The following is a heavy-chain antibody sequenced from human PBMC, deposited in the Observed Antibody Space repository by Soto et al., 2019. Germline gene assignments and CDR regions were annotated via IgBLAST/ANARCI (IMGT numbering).Heavy chain of an antibody. J-gene: IGHJ4*02. Sequence: QVQLLESGPGLVKPSQTLSLICNVSGASIRSGGYYWSWIRQRPGGGLEWLGFIYYSGISHYTPSIKSRASISVDTATNQVSLKLISFTGADTAVYYCARTEWIQLWFDYWGQGARVTVS. D-gene: IGHD5-18*01. CDR1: GASIRSGGYY. CDR3: ARTEWIQLWFDY. V-gene: IGHV4-31*03. CDR2: IYYSGIS.